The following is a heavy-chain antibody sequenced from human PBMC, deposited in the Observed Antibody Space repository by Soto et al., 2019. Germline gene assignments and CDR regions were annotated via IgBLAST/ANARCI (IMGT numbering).Heavy chain of an antibody. V-gene: IGHV3-74*01. J-gene: IGHJ6*02. CDR1: GFSIRDYW. CDR2: INGDASST. CDR3: ARDRSYAMEV. Sequence: GGSLRLSCEASGFSIRDYWMHWVRRAPGEGLVWVSCINGDASSTTYADSVKGRFTISRDDAKNTVYLQMTSLRAEDTAVYFCARDRSYAMEVWGQGTRVTVSS.